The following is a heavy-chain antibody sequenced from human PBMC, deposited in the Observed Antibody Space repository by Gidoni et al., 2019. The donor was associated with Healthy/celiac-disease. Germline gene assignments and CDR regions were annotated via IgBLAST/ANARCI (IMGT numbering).Heavy chain of an antibody. D-gene: IGHD1-26*01. Sequence: QVQLVQSGAEVKKPGASVKVSCKASGYTFTSYAMHWVRQAPGQRLEWMGWINAGNGNTKYSQKFQGRVTITRDTSASTAYMELSSLRSEDTAVYYCARDWEYGGAFDIWGQGTMVTVSS. J-gene: IGHJ3*02. CDR1: GYTFTSYA. V-gene: IGHV1-3*01. CDR3: ARDWEYGGAFDI. CDR2: INAGNGNT.